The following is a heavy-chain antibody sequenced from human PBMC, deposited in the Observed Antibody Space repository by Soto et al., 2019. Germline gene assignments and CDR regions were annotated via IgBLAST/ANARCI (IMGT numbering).Heavy chain of an antibody. V-gene: IGHV1-24*01. Sequence: GASVKVSCKVSGYTLTELSMHWVRQARGKGREWMGGFDPEDGETIYAQKFQGRVAMTEDTSRHTAYMELSSLRSEDTAVYYCAAGLYHYDSAQGIYFHYWG. CDR3: AAGLYHYDSAQGIYFHY. J-gene: IGHJ4*01. CDR2: FDPEDGET. CDR1: GYTLTELS. D-gene: IGHD3-22*01.